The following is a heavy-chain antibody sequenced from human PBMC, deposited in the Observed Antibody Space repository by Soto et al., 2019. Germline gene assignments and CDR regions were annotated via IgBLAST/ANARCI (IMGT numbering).Heavy chain of an antibody. J-gene: IGHJ5*02. CDR1: GDSVSSNSAT. CDR3: ARDPDYYGSGSYYNWFDP. Sequence: SQTLSLTCAISGDSVSSNSATWDWIRQSPSRGLEWLGRTYYRSKWYNDYAVSVKSRITINPDTSKNQFSLQLNSVTPEDTAVYYCARDPDYYGSGSYYNWFDPPGQGTQVTVSS. CDR2: TYYRSKWYN. D-gene: IGHD3-10*01. V-gene: IGHV6-1*01.